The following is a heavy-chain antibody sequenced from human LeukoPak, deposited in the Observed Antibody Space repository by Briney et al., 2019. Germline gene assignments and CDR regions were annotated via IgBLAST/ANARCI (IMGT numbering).Heavy chain of an antibody. D-gene: IGHD6-6*01. V-gene: IGHV1-2*02. CDR2: INPNTGGT. J-gene: IGHJ5*02. Sequence: EASVKVSCKASGYTFTDYYIHWVRQAPGQGLEWMGWINPNTGGTHYAQKFQGRVTITADESTSTAYMELSSLRSEDTAVYYCATESIAARRYWFDPWGQGTLVTVSS. CDR1: GYTFTDYY. CDR3: ATESIAARRYWFDP.